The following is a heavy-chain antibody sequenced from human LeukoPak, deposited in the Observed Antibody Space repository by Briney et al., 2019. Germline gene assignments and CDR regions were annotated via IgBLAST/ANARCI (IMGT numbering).Heavy chain of an antibody. CDR2: ISGSGGST. CDR1: GFTFSSYA. V-gene: IGHV3-23*01. J-gene: IGHJ4*02. D-gene: IGHD2-21*01. CDR3: AKDLWFTFDY. Sequence: GGPLRLSCAASGFTFSSYAMSWVRQAPGKGLEWVSAISGSGGSTYCADSVKGRFTISRDNSKNTLYLQMNSLRAEDTAVYYCAKDLWFTFDYWGQGTLVTVSS.